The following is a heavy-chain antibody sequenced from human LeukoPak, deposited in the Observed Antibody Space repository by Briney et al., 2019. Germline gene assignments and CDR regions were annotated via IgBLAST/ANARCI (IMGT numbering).Heavy chain of an antibody. CDR2: ISWNSGSI. CDR1: GFTFDDYA. J-gene: IGHJ3*02. CDR3: AKLYYYDSSGYRTGAFDI. D-gene: IGHD3-22*01. Sequence: GGSLRLSCAASGFTFDDYAMHWVRQAPGKGLEWVSGISWNSGSIGYADSVKGRFTISRDNAKNSLYLQMNSLRAEDTALYYCAKLYYYDSSGYRTGAFDIWGQGTMVTVSS. V-gene: IGHV3-9*01.